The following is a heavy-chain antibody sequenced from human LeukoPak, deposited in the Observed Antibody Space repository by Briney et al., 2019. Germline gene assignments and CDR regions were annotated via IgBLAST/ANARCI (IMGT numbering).Heavy chain of an antibody. CDR2: IFYSGRT. J-gene: IGHJ4*02. Sequence: SETLSLTCTVSGGSISGSTYYWGWIRQPPGKGLEWIGSIFYSGRTYYNPSLKSRVTMSVDTSKNQFSLKLSSVTAADTAVYYCARLPRGRGSYRFLPFDYWGQGTLVTVSS. D-gene: IGHD3-16*02. CDR1: GGSISGSTYY. CDR3: ARLPRGRGSYRFLPFDY. V-gene: IGHV4-39*07.